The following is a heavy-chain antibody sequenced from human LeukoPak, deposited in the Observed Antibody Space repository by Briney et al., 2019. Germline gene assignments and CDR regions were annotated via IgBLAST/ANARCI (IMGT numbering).Heavy chain of an antibody. J-gene: IGHJ3*02. Sequence: ASVKVSCKVSGYSLTELSIHWVRQAPGKGLEWMGGFDPEDGETIYAQKFQGRVTMPEDTSTDTAYMELSSLKSDDTAVYYCARPKAAAGTIGAFDIWGQGTMVTVSS. CDR2: FDPEDGET. CDR1: GYSLTELS. D-gene: IGHD6-13*01. CDR3: ARPKAAAGTIGAFDI. V-gene: IGHV1-24*01.